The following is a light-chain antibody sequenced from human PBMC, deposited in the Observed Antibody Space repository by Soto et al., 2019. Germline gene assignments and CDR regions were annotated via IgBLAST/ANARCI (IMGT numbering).Light chain of an antibody. CDR2: KAS. J-gene: IGKJ1*01. CDR1: QSISSW. V-gene: IGKV1-5*03. CDR3: QQYNSYPST. Sequence: DIQMTQSPSSLSASVGDRVTITCRASQSISSWLAWYQQKPGKAAKLLIYKASSLESGVPSRFSGSGSGTEFTLTISSLQPDDFATYYCQQYNSYPSTFGQGTKVDI.